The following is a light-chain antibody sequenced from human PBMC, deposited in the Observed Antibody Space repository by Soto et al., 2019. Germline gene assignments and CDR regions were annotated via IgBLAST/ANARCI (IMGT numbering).Light chain of an antibody. V-gene: IGLV2-14*03. CDR1: SRDIGGYDL. CDR3: SSFSNSDTPYV. CDR2: DVS. Sequence: QSVLAQPASVSGSPGQSITISCAGSSRDIGGYDLVSWYQQHPGEVPKLIIFDVSDRPSGVSDRFSGSKSGDTASLTISGLQVEDEADYYCSSFSNSDTPYVFGTGTKVTVL. J-gene: IGLJ1*01.